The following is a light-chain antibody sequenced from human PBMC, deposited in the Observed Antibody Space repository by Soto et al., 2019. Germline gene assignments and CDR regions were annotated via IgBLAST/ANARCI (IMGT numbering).Light chain of an antibody. CDR3: QQYYAYSYS. V-gene: IGKV1-5*03. CDR2: RAA. CDR1: QAVNSW. Sequence: IQMTQSPSTVSASVGDRVTITCRARQAVNSWVAWYQHKSGKAPKLLIYRAATLENGVPSRFSGRGSETEFTLTISGLQPDDAGTYYCQQYYAYSYSFGQGTKVEIK. J-gene: IGKJ2*01.